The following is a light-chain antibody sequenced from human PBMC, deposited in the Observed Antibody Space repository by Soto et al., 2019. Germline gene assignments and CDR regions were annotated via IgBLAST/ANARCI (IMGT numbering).Light chain of an antibody. Sequence: QSALTQPPSASGSLGQSVTISCTGASTDVGGYDYVSWYQQHPGKAPKLIIYDVNKWPSGVPDRFFGSKSGYTASLTLSGLRAEDEADYYCSSYSGSNDFVFGTGTKVTVL. J-gene: IGLJ1*01. CDR1: STDVGGYDY. CDR3: SSYSGSNDFV. CDR2: DVN. V-gene: IGLV2-8*01.